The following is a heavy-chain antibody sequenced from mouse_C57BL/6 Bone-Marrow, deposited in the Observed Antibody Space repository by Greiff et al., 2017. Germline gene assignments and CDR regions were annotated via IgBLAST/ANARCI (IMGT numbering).Heavy chain of an antibody. J-gene: IGHJ1*03. CDR3: RGNYGTLNDV. D-gene: IGHD1-1*01. CDR2: SDT. CDR1: GYTFTSYW. V-gene: IGHV1-5*01. Sequence: DVKLQQSGTVLARPGASVKMSCKTSGYTFTSYWMHWVKQRPGQGLDSDTSYNQKFKGKAKLTAVTSASTAYMELSSLTNEDSAVYYCRGNYGTLNDVWGTGTTVTVSS.